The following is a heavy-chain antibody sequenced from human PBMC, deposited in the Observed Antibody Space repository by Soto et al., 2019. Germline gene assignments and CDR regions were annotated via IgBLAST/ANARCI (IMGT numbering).Heavy chain of an antibody. CDR3: ARDVVATIRGDHYFDY. Sequence: QVQLQESGPGLVKPSQTLSLTCTVSGGSISSGDYYWNWILQPPGKGLEWIGYIYYSGSTDYNPSLQSRVTISVDTSKNLVSLKLSSVTAADTAVYYCARDVVATIRGDHYFDYWGQGALVTVSS. J-gene: IGHJ4*02. CDR1: GGSISSGDYY. D-gene: IGHD5-12*01. V-gene: IGHV4-30-4*01. CDR2: IYYSGST.